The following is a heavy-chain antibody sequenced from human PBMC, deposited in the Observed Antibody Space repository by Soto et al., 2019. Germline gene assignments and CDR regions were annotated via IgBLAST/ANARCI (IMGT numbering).Heavy chain of an antibody. CDR3: ARGQRADAYFDL. CDR1: GGSFSGYH. V-gene: IGHV4-34*01. D-gene: IGHD6-13*01. Sequence: SETLSLTCAVYGGSFSGYHWNWIRQPPGRGLEWIGDINPDGRTTYNPSLKSRVTISLDTSQMQLSLKVGSVTAADTAVYYCARGQRADAYFDLWGQGTLVTVSS. CDR2: INPDGRT. J-gene: IGHJ4*02.